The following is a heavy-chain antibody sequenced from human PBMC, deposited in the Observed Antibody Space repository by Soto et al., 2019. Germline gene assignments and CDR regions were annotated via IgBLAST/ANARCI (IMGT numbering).Heavy chain of an antibody. J-gene: IGHJ2*01. CDR1: GFTVSNNY. CDR2: IYSAGTT. V-gene: IGHV3-66*04. D-gene: IGHD3-10*02. Sequence: EMQMLESGGGLVQPGGSLRLSGAASGFTVSNNYMTWVRQAPGKGLEWVSLIYSAGTTYYAVSVKGRFTTSRDSSRNTLYLQMNILRAEDTAVYYCARPNSIYYVWGCGTVVTVPS. CDR3: ARPNSIYYV.